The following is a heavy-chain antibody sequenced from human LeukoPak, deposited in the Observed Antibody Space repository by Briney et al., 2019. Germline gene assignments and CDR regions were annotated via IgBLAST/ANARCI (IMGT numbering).Heavy chain of an antibody. Sequence: ASVKVSCKASGYTFTSYYMHWVRQAPGQGLEWMGIINPSGGSTYYADSVKGRFTISRDNSKNTLYLQMNSLRAEDTAVYYCAKNGLTPGIAAAGTLTEKPKDAFDIWGQGTMVTVSS. CDR2: INPSGGST. J-gene: IGHJ3*02. V-gene: IGHV1-46*04. D-gene: IGHD6-13*01. CDR3: AKNGLTPGIAAAGTLTEKPKDAFDI. CDR1: GYTFTSYY.